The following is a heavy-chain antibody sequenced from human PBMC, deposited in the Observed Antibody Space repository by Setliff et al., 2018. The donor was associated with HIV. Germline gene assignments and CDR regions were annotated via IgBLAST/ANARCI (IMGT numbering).Heavy chain of an antibody. CDR3: ARSRDYYDSSGYYYYYYYMDV. J-gene: IGHJ6*03. CDR1: GYTLSELS. CDR2: FDPEDGET. D-gene: IGHD3-22*01. Sequence: ASVKVSCKVYGYTLSELSIHWVRQAPGKGLEWMGYFDPEDGETVYAQKFQGRVTMTEDESTSTAYMELSSLRSEDTAVYYCARSRDYYDSSGYYYYYYYMDVWGKGTTATVSS. V-gene: IGHV1-24*01.